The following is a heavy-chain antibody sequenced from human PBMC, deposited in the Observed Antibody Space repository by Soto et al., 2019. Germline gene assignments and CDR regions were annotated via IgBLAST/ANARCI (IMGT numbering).Heavy chain of an antibody. V-gene: IGHV1-69*12. D-gene: IGHD5-12*01. J-gene: IGHJ4*02. Sequence: QVQLVQSGAEVKKPGSSVKVSCKASGGTFNSYVFNWVRQAPGQGLEWMGGIISIFGTPNYGQKFQGRVTITADESTSTGFMELSSLTFEDTATYYCARDLGSGYDPGDYWGQGTLVTVSS. CDR2: IISIFGTP. CDR3: ARDLGSGYDPGDY. CDR1: GGTFNSYV.